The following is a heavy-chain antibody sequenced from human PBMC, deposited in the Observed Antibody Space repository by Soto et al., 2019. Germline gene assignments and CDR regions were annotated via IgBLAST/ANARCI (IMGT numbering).Heavy chain of an antibody. CDR2: IFFTGIT. CDR3: ARDGHGMDV. CDR1: GGSVTTGSYN. Sequence: QVQLQESGPGLVRPSETLSLTCTVSGGSVTTGSYNWSWIRRPPGKGLEWIGNIFFTGITHYNPSLNNRVTMSVDTYKNQFSLTVTSVTAADTAVYYCARDGHGMDVWGQGTTVTVSS. J-gene: IGHJ6*02. V-gene: IGHV4-61*01.